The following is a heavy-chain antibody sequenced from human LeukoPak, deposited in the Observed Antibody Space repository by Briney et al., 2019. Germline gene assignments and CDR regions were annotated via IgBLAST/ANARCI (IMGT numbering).Heavy chain of an antibody. Sequence: PGGSLRLSCAASGFTFSSYGMHWVRQAPGKGLEWVAFIRYDGSNKYYADSVKGRFTISRDNSKNTLYLQMNSLRAEDTAVYYCAKDFHYSSGWFDAFDIWGQGTMVTVSS. J-gene: IGHJ3*02. CDR1: GFTFSSYG. V-gene: IGHV3-30*02. CDR3: AKDFHYSSGWFDAFDI. CDR2: IRYDGSNK. D-gene: IGHD6-19*01.